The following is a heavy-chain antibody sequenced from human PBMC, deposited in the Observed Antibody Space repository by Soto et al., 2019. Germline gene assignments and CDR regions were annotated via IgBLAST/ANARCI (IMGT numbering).Heavy chain of an antibody. D-gene: IGHD5-18*01. CDR2: IYHSGST. CDR3: ARVGRIVDTAMVGSDAFDI. V-gene: IGHV4-30-2*01. J-gene: IGHJ3*02. Sequence: SETLSLTCAVSGGSISSGGYSWSRIRQPPGKGLEWIGYIYHSGSTYYNPSLKSRVTISVDRSKNQFSLKLSSVTAADTAVYYCARVGRIVDTAMVGSDAFDIWGQGTMVTVSS. CDR1: GGSISSGGYS.